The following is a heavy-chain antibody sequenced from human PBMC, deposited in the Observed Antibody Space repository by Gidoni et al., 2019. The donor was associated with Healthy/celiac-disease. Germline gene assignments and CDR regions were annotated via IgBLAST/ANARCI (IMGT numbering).Heavy chain of an antibody. CDR2: ISYDGSNK. CDR3: ARVNGTWFGESTFDY. J-gene: IGHJ4*02. D-gene: IGHD3-10*01. V-gene: IGHV3-30*04. CDR1: GFTFSSYA. Sequence: QVQLVESGGGVVQPGRSLRLSCAASGFTFSSYAMHWVRQAPGKGLGWVAVISYDGSNKYYADSVKGRFTISRDNSKNTLYLQMNSLRAEDTAVYYCARVNGTWFGESTFDYWGQGTLVTVSS.